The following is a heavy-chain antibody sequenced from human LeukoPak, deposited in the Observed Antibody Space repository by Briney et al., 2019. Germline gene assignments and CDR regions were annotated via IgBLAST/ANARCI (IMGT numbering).Heavy chain of an antibody. V-gene: IGHV3-30-3*01. Sequence: PGRSLRLSCAASGFTFSSYAMHWVRQAPGKGLEWVAVISYDGSNKYYADSVKGRFTISRDNSKNTLYLQMNSLRAEDTAVYYCARENSSSWAGAFDLWGRGTLVTVSS. D-gene: IGHD6-13*01. CDR1: GFTFSSYA. CDR3: ARENSSSWAGAFDL. CDR2: ISYDGSNK. J-gene: IGHJ2*01.